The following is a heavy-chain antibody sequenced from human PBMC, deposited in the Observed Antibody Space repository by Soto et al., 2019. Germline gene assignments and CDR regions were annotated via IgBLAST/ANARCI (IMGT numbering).Heavy chain of an antibody. CDR1: GYSFTSYW. D-gene: IGHD3-3*01. CDR3: ARTYYDFWSGYSSSYGMDV. Sequence: PGESLKISCKGSGYSFTSYWIGWVRQMPGKGLEWMGIIYPGDSDTRYSPSFQGQVTISADKSISTAYLQWSSLKASDTAMYYCARTYYDFWSGYSSSYGMDVWGQGTTVTVSS. J-gene: IGHJ6*02. CDR2: IYPGDSDT. V-gene: IGHV5-51*01.